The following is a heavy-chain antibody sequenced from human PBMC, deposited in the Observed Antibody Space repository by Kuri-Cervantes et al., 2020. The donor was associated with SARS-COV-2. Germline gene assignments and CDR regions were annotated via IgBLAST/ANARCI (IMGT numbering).Heavy chain of an antibody. V-gene: IGHV3-21*04. D-gene: IGHD1-26*01. CDR3: AKVDPPVEWELPVSYFDY. Sequence: GGSLRLSCAASGLTFSSYSMNWVRQAPGKGLEWVSSISSSSSYIYYADSVKGRFTISRDNAKNSLYLQMNSLRAEDTAVYYCAKVDPPVEWELPVSYFDYWGQGTLVTVSS. CDR1: GLTFSSYS. CDR2: ISSSSSYI. J-gene: IGHJ4*02.